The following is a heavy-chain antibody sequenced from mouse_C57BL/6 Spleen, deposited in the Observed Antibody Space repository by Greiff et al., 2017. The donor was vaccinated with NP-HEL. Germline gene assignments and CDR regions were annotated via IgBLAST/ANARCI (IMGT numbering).Heavy chain of an antibody. CDR3: ARAGYYDSSYVGAMDY. CDR1: GFTFSSYA. V-gene: IGHV5-4*03. Sequence: EVMLVESGGGLVKPGGSLKLSCAASGFTFSSYAMSWVRQTPEKRLEWVATISDGGSYTYYPDNVKGRFTICRDNAKNNLYLQMSHLKSEDTAMYYCARAGYYDSSYVGAMDYWGQGTSVTVSS. D-gene: IGHD1-1*01. J-gene: IGHJ4*01. CDR2: ISDGGSYT.